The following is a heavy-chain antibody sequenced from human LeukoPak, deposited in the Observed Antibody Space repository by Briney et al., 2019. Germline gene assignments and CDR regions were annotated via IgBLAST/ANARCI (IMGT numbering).Heavy chain of an antibody. J-gene: IGHJ4*02. CDR2: IKEDGSAK. D-gene: IGHD5-12*01. CDR1: GFTFSRYW. V-gene: IGHV3-7*04. CDR3: ARDSPGYGGYSY. Sequence: GGSLRLSCTASGFTFSRYWMTWVRQAPGKGLEWVANIKEDGSAKYYVDSMKGRFTISRDNAKNSLYLQMNSLRAEDTAVYYCARDSPGYGGYSYWGQGTLVTVSS.